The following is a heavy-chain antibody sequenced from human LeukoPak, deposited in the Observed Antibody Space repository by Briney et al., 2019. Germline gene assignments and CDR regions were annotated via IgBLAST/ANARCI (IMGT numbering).Heavy chain of an antibody. V-gene: IGHV4-59*01. J-gene: IGHJ4*02. CDR2: IYYSGTT. CDR3: ARGPQVGYCSGGTCYSFDY. CDR1: GGSISTYY. Sequence: SETLSLTCTVSGGSISTYYWSWIRQPPGKGLEWIGYIYYSGTTNYNPSLKSRVTISIDTSKSQFSLMLTSVTAADTAVYYCARGPQVGYCSGGTCYSFDYWGQGTLVTVSS. D-gene: IGHD2-15*01.